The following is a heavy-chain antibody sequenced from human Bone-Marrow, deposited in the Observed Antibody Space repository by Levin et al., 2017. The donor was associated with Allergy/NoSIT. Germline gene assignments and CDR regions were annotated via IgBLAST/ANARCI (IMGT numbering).Heavy chain of an antibody. CDR1: GVSINNYF. Sequence: ESLKISCNVSGVSINNYFWSWIRQPPGKGLEWIGYIYSTASSSYNPSLQNRVTMSIETSKNQVSLKLRSVTAADTAVYYCARAGDWESSVWYGTKDYAMEFWGQGTTVTVSS. CDR3: ARAGDWESSVWYGTKDYAMEF. V-gene: IGHV4-59*01. D-gene: IGHD6-19*01. CDR2: IYSTASS. J-gene: IGHJ6*02.